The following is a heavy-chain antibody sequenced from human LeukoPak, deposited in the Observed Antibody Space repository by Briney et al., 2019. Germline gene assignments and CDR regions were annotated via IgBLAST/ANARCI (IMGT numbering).Heavy chain of an antibody. CDR2: ISSSSSYI. Sequence: PGRSLRLSCAASGFTFSSYGMHWVRQAPGKGLEWVSSISSSSSYIYYADSVKGRFTISRDNAKNSLYLQMNSLRAEDTAVYYCARDNWDCSSTSCYERYGYWGQGTLVTVSS. D-gene: IGHD2-2*01. CDR1: GFTFSSYG. V-gene: IGHV3-21*01. CDR3: ARDNWDCSSTSCYERYGY. J-gene: IGHJ4*02.